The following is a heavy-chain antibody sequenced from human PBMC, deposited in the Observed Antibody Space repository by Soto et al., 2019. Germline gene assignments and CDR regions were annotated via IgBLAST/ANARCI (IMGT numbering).Heavy chain of an antibody. CDR1: GGTFDSYV. Sequence: SVKVSCKASGGTFDSYVISWLRQAPGQGLEWMGGIMPIFGTPNYAQKFRGRVTISADESTSTAYLELSSLTSDDTAVYYCARVHSSGIFYFVDPWGQGTLVTVS. D-gene: IGHD3-10*01. J-gene: IGHJ5*02. V-gene: IGHV1-69*13. CDR3: ARVHSSGIFYFVDP. CDR2: IMPIFGTP.